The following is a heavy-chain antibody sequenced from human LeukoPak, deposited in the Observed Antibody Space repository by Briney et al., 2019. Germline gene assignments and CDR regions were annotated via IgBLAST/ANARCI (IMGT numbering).Heavy chain of an antibody. J-gene: IGHJ6*02. V-gene: IGHV1-18*01. CDR3: ARDFDNLENSCPATVCIDV. D-gene: IGHD2-15*01. Sequence: YAQELQGRVTMTTDSSTSTAYMELRSLRSDDTAVYYCARDFDNLENSCPATVCIDVWGQGTTVTVSS.